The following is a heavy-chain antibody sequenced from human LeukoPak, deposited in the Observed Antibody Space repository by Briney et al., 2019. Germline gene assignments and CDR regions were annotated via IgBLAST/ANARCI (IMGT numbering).Heavy chain of an antibody. CDR3: AKVGSNWGYFDY. J-gene: IGHJ4*02. CDR1: GFTFSYYA. Sequence: QSGGSLRLSCAASGFTFSYYAMSWVRQAPGKGLEWVSAISGTGGSTHYADSVKGRFTISRDNSKNTLYLQMSSLRAEDTAVYYCAKVGSNWGYFDYWGQGTLVTVSS. V-gene: IGHV3-23*01. CDR2: ISGTGGST. D-gene: IGHD7-27*01.